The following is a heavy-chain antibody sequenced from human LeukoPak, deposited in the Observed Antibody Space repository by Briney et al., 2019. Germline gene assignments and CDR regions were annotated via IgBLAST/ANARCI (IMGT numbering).Heavy chain of an antibody. CDR1: GGSLSSFS. Sequence: GGSLRLSCAASGGSLSSFSMRGGRQSSGGGLGYGSAINYEGGTTYYADSVRGRFTISRDNSTNTLYLQMASLRDEDMGVYYCAIVGPATAFDYWGQGTQVTVSS. V-gene: IGHV3-64*02. CDR3: AIVGPATAFDY. CDR2: INYEGGTT. J-gene: IGHJ4*02.